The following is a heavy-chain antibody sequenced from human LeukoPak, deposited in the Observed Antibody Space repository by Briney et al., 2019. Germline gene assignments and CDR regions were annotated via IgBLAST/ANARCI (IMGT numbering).Heavy chain of an antibody. CDR2: ISWNSGSI. J-gene: IGHJ6*02. CDR3: ARDRVATIFDYYYGMDV. CDR1: GFTFDDYA. Sequence: SLRLSCAASGFTFDDYAMHWVRQAPGKGLEWVSGISWNSGSIGYADSVKGRFTISRDNAKNSLYLQMNSLRAEDTAVYYCARDRVATIFDYYYGMDVWGQGTTVTVSS. D-gene: IGHD5-12*01. V-gene: IGHV3-9*01.